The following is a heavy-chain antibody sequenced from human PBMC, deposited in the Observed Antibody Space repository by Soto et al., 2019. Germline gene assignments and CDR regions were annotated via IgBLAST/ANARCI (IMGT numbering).Heavy chain of an antibody. V-gene: IGHV4-34*01. CDR1: GGSFSGYY. D-gene: IGHD1-1*01. Sequence: SETLSLTCAVYGGSFSGYYWSWIRQPPGKGLEWIGEINHSGSTNYNPSLKSRVTISVDTSKNQFSLTMKSVTAADTGVYYCASHPLNWSDADSWGQGVLVTVSS. J-gene: IGHJ4*02. CDR2: INHSGST. CDR3: ASHPLNWSDADS.